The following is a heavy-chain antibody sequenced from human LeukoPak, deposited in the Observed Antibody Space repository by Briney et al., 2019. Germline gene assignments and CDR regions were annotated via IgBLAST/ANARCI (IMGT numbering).Heavy chain of an antibody. CDR1: GGSFSTFY. D-gene: IGHD6-25*01. J-gene: IGHJ6*03. Sequence: SETLSLTCAVYGGSFSTFYWTFIRQPPGKGLEWIGEINHSGSTNYNPSLKSRVTISVDTSKNQFSLKLSSVTAADTAVYYCARSSVNYYYYMDVWGKGTTVTVSS. CDR3: ARSSVNYYYYMDV. CDR2: INHSGST. V-gene: IGHV4-34*01.